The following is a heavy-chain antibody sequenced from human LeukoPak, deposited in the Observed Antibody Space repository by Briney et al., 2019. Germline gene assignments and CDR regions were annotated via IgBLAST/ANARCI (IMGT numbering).Heavy chain of an antibody. CDR3: AKDNYHATSGTFDY. CDR1: GFTFSNYA. Sequence: GGSLRLSCAASGFTFSNYAMSWVRQAPGQGLEWVSGIRGSGDSTYFADSVKGRFTISRDNSKNTVYLQMNRLRDEDTAVYYCAKDNYHATSGTFDYWGQGTLVTVSS. J-gene: IGHJ4*02. CDR2: IRGSGDST. D-gene: IGHD1-1*01. V-gene: IGHV3-23*01.